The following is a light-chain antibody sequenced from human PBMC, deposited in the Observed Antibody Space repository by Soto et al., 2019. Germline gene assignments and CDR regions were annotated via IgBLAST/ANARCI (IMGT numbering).Light chain of an antibody. Sequence: DIQMTQSPSSLSASLGDRVTITCRASQSISSWLAWYQQKPGKAPKLLIYDASSLESGVPSRFSGSGSGTEFTLTISSLQPDDFATYYCQQYNSYLWTFGQGTKVDI. CDR2: DAS. J-gene: IGKJ1*01. CDR3: QQYNSYLWT. CDR1: QSISSW. V-gene: IGKV1-5*01.